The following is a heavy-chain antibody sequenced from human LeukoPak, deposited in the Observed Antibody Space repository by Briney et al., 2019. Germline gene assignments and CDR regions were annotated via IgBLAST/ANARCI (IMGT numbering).Heavy chain of an antibody. D-gene: IGHD6-13*01. CDR1: GYTFTSYD. Sequence: GASVKVSCKASGYTFTSYDINWVRQATGQGLEWMGWMNPNSGNTGYAQKFQGRVTMTRNTSISTAYMELSSLGSEDTAVYYCARGHRVRSGSSWPVVWGQGTTVTVSS. CDR2: MNPNSGNT. CDR3: ARGHRVRSGSSWPVV. V-gene: IGHV1-8*01. J-gene: IGHJ6*02.